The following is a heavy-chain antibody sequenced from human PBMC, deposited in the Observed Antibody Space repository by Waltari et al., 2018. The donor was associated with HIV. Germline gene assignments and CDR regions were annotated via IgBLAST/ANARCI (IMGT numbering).Heavy chain of an antibody. Sequence: EVHLVQSGPEVMKPGATLKISCRASAYTSTDHYMHWVQEGPGKGIARMGLIDHGDGETEYAEKCQGRLTIPADTSLDTVYRELTILISADAAVYYCAALAAAGYFDAWGQGTLLTVSS. V-gene: IGHV1-69-2*01. J-gene: IGHJ4*02. CDR1: AYTSTDHY. D-gene: IGHD6-13*01. CDR3: AALAAAGYFDA. CDR2: IDHGDGET.